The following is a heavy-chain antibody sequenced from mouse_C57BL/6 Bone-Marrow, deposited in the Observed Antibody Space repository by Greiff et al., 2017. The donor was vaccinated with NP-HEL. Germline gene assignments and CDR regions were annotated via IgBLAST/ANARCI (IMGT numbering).Heavy chain of an antibody. CDR3: TRVGGVVGGYAMDY. Sequence: EVKLMESGEGLVKPGGSLKLSCAASGFTFSSYAMSWVRQTPEKRLEWVAYISSGGDYIYYADTVKGRFPISRDNARHTLYLQMSSLKSEDTAMYYCTRVGGVVGGYAMDYWGQGTSVTVSS. J-gene: IGHJ4*01. V-gene: IGHV5-9-1*02. CDR2: ISSGGDYI. CDR1: GFTFSSYA. D-gene: IGHD1-1*01.